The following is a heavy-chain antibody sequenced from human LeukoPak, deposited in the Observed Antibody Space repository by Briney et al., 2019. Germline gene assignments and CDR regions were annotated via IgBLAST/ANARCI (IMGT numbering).Heavy chain of an antibody. J-gene: IGHJ4*02. CDR2: ISSYNGNT. CDR1: GYILTSYG. V-gene: IGHV1-18*01. D-gene: IGHD3-22*01. Sequence: ALVKVSCKAYGYILTSYGISLVRQAPGQGLEWMGWISSYNGNTNYAQNLQGRVTMTTDTSTSTAYMELRSLRSDDTAVYYCARSKYYDSSGYYHFDYWGQGTLVTVSS. CDR3: ARSKYYDSSGYYHFDY.